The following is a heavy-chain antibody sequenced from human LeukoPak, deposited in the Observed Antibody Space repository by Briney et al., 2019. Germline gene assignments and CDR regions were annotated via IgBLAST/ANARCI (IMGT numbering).Heavy chain of an antibody. V-gene: IGHV4-38-2*01. Sequence: PSETLSLTCAVSGYSISSGYYWGWIRQPPGKGLEWIGSIYHSGSTYYNPSLKSRVTISVGTSKNQFSLKLSSVTAADTAVYYCARVVSAYSSSQGYYFDYWGQGTLVTVSS. CDR3: ARVVSAYSSSQGYYFDY. D-gene: IGHD6-13*01. J-gene: IGHJ4*02. CDR2: IYHSGST. CDR1: GYSISSGYY.